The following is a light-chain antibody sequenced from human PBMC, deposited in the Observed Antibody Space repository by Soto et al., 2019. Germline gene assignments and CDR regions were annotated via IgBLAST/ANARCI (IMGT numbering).Light chain of an antibody. J-gene: IGLJ2*01. CDR1: SSDVGIYNL. V-gene: IGLV2-23*02. Sequence: QSALTQPASVSGSPGQSITISCTGTSSDVGIYNLVSWYQQHPGKAPKLIIYEVNKLPSGVSYRFSGSKSGNTASLTISGLQAEDEANYYCCSYAGSSTLVFGGGTKLTVL. CDR3: CSYAGSSTLV. CDR2: EVN.